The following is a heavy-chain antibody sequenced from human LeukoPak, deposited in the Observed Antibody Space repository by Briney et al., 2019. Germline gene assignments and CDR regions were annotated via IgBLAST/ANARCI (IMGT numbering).Heavy chain of an antibody. D-gene: IGHD4-17*01. Sequence: PSETLSLTCTVSGGSVSSGSYYWSWIRQPAGKGLEWIGRIYPSGSTNYNPSLKSRVTMSVDTSKNQFSLKLRSLTAADTAVYYCARRVNYGDYFDYWGQGTLVTVSS. CDR1: GGSVSSGSYY. J-gene: IGHJ4*02. CDR2: IYPSGST. CDR3: ARRVNYGDYFDY. V-gene: IGHV4-61*02.